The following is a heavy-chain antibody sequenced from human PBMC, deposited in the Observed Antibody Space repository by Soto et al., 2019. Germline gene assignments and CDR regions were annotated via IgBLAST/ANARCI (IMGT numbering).Heavy chain of an antibody. D-gene: IGHD5-18*01. CDR1: GITLNDYA. CDR3: VNGAYTYVGGTNCFHY. V-gene: IGHV3-9*01. Sequence: GGPLRLSCAASGITLNDYAMDWVRQAPGKGLEWVSGISWNSGRIGYAGSVKGRFTISRDNAKKSLNLQMNSLRAEDTALYYCVNGAYTYVGGTNCFHYWGQGTLATVSS. J-gene: IGHJ4*02. CDR2: ISWNSGRI.